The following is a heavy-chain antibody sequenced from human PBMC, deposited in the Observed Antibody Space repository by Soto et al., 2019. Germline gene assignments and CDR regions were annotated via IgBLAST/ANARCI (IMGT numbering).Heavy chain of an antibody. CDR2: IGGSGGGT. CDR1: GFTFSSYA. V-gene: IGHV3-23*01. J-gene: IGHJ4*02. Sequence: EVQLLESGGGLVQPGGSLRLSCAASGFTFSSYAMSWVRQAPGKGLEWVSAIGGSGGGTYYADSVKGRFTISRDNSKHTLNLQMNSPVAEDTEVYDCAKGGITFVGVIVIPDSFYYWGQGNLVNVSS. CDR3: AKGGITFVGVIVIPDSFYY. D-gene: IGHD3-16*02.